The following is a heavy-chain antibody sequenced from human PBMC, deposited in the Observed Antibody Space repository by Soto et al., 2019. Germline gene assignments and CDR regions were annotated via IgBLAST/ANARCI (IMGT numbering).Heavy chain of an antibody. CDR1: GFTFSSYA. D-gene: IGHD6-13*01. J-gene: IGHJ4*02. V-gene: IGHV3-23*01. CDR3: AKDLGDHSWSFDY. Sequence: EVQLLESGGGLVQPGGSLRLSCAASGFTFSSYAMSWVRQAPGKGLEWVSAISGSGGSTYYADSVKGRFTISRDNSKKTLYLQMNSLRAEDTAVYYCAKDLGDHSWSFDYWGQGTLVTVSS. CDR2: ISGSGGST.